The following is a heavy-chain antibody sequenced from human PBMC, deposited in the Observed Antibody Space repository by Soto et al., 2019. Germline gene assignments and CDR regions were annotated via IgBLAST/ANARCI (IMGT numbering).Heavy chain of an antibody. Sequence: VQLVESGGGVVQPGRSLRLSCGASGFTFSTYAIHWVRQAPGKGLEWVAVVSNDGSNTYYADSVKGRFTISRDNSKNTLYLQMNGLSTEDTAVYYCAKDPDSFGYYLPPGDYWGQGTLVTVSS. J-gene: IGHJ4*02. V-gene: IGHV3-30-3*01. CDR2: VSNDGSNT. CDR1: GFTFSTYA. D-gene: IGHD3-22*01. CDR3: AKDPDSFGYYLPPGDY.